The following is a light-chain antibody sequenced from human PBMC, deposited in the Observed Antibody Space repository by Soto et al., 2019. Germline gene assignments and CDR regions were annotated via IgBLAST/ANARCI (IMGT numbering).Light chain of an antibody. Sequence: QSVLTQPASVSGSPGQSITISCTGTSSDVGAYNYVSWYQQHPGKAPKLMIYAVSNRPSGVSNRFSGSRSGNTASLTISGLQAEDEADYYCSSYTGSSLLVFGGWTKLTVL. V-gene: IGLV2-14*01. CDR1: SSDVGAYNY. J-gene: IGLJ3*02. CDR2: AVS. CDR3: SSYTGSSLLV.